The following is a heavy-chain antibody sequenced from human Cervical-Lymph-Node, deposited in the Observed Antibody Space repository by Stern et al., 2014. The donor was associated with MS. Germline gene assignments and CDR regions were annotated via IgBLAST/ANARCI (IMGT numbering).Heavy chain of an antibody. Sequence: QVQLQESGPGLVKPSETLSLTCTVSGGSVSSGSYYWSWIRQPPGKGLEWIGYIYYSGSTNYNPSLKSRVTISVDTSKNQFSLKLSSVTAADTAVYYCARDRGQWLVPFDYWGQGTLVTVSS. CDR3: ARDRGQWLVPFDY. CDR2: IYYSGST. CDR1: GGSVSSGSYY. V-gene: IGHV4-61*01. D-gene: IGHD6-19*01. J-gene: IGHJ4*02.